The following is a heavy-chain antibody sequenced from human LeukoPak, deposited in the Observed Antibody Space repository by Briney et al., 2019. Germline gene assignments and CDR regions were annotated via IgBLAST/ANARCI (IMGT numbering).Heavy chain of an antibody. V-gene: IGHV3-23*01. J-gene: IGHJ4*02. CDR2: ISAGADST. CDR1: GFTFSSSA. CDR3: AKDLKATRGYYFDY. Sequence: GGSLRLSCAASGFTFSSSAMSWVRQAPGKGLEWVSAISAGADSTFYADSVKGRFTISRDNSKNTLYLQMNSLRAEDTAVYYCAKDLKATRGYYFDYWGQGTLVTVSS. D-gene: IGHD1-26*01.